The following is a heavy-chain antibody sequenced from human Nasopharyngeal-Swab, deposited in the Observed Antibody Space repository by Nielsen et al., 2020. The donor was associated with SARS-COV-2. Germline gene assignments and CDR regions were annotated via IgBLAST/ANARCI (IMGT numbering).Heavy chain of an antibody. Sequence: RPPPGQGLEWVSAISGSGGSTSYADSVKGRFTISRDNAKNTLYLQMNSLRAEDTAVYHCATDIVLGVAATPRTNYWGQGTLVTVSS. CDR3: ATDIVLGVAATPRTNY. CDR2: ISGSGGST. V-gene: IGHV3-23*01. J-gene: IGHJ4*02. D-gene: IGHD2-15*01.